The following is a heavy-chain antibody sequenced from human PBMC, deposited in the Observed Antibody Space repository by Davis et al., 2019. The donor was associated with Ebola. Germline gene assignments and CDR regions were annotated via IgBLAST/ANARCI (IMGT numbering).Heavy chain of an antibody. CDR2: INSDGSST. CDR1: GFTFSSYW. Sequence: GESLKISCAASGFTFSSYWMHWVRQAPGKGLVWVSRINSDGSSTSYADSVKGRFTISRDNAKNTLYLQMNSLRAEDTAVYYCAKCIFSGSSCPGDYWGQGTLVTVSS. J-gene: IGHJ4*02. D-gene: IGHD6-13*01. V-gene: IGHV3-74*01. CDR3: AKCIFSGSSCPGDY.